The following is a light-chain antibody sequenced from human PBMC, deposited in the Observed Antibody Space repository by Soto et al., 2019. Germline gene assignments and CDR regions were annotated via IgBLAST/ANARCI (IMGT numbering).Light chain of an antibody. Sequence: QSVLTQPASVSGSPGQSITISCTGTSSDVGGYNYVSWYQRHPGKAPKLMFYDVSNRPSGVSIRFSGSKSGNTASLTISGLQAEDEADYYCSSYTSSSTYVFGTGTKVTVL. V-gene: IGLV2-14*01. CDR2: DVS. CDR3: SSYTSSSTYV. J-gene: IGLJ1*01. CDR1: SSDVGGYNY.